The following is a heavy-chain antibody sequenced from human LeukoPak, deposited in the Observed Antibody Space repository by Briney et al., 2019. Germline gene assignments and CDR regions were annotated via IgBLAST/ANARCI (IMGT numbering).Heavy chain of an antibody. D-gene: IGHD6-13*01. V-gene: IGHV3-15*01. J-gene: IGHJ4*02. CDR3: TTTAFYSSSTFNY. CDR1: GFTFSNAW. CDR2: IKSKTDGGTT. Sequence: PGGSLRLSCAASGFTFSNAWMSWVRQAPGKGLEWVGRIKSKTDGGTTDYAAPVKGRFTISRDDSKNTLYLQMNSLKTEDTAVYYCTTTAFYSSSTFNYWGQGTLVTVSS.